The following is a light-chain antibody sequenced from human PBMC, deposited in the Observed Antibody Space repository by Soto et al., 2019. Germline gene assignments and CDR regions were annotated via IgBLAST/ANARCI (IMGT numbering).Light chain of an antibody. Sequence: DIQMTQSPSSLSASVGDRVTITCRASQSISSYLNWYQQKPGKAPKLLIYAASSLQSGGPSRFSGSGSWTDITLTISSLQPEDFSTYYCQHSFGTFGQGTKLEIK. CDR1: QSISSY. J-gene: IGKJ2*01. CDR3: QHSFGT. V-gene: IGKV1-39*01. CDR2: AAS.